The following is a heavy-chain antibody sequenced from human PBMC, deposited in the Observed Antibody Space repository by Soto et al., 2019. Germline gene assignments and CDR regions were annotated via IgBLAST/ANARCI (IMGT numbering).Heavy chain of an antibody. Sequence: QVQLVQSGTEVKKPGASVQVSCKASGYSFNTYGFSWVRQAPGQGLEWMGWISADGTHTDYAQSLQGRVTLTTDTSTSTTYMELRSLRVDDTGVYYCTRDPGIAAPGRGLGDYWGQGTLVTVSS. CDR3: TRDPGIAAPGRGLGDY. CDR2: ISADGTHT. V-gene: IGHV1-18*04. J-gene: IGHJ4*02. D-gene: IGHD6-13*01. CDR1: GYSFNTYG.